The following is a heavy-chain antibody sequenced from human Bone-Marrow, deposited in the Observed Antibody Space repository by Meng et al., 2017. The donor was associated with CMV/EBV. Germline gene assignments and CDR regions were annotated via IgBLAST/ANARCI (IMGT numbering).Heavy chain of an antibody. CDR2: INPNTGAA. J-gene: IGHJ4*02. CDR3: ARGRDY. Sequence: ASAKVSCKTSGYTFTGYFIYWVRQAPGQGLEWMGGINPNTGAANYAPKFQGRVTMTRDTSISTAFMDLSRLTADDTAVYYCARGRDYWGQGTLVPVSS. CDR1: GYTFTGYF. V-gene: IGHV1-2*02.